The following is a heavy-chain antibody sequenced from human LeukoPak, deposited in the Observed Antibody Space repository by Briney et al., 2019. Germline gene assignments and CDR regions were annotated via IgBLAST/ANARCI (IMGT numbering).Heavy chain of an antibody. CDR1: GFTFSSYA. CDR3: AKEGVLMVRGVPTSRVFDY. CDR2: ISGSGGST. J-gene: IGHJ4*02. D-gene: IGHD3-10*01. Sequence: GGSLRLSCAASGFTFSSYAMSWVRQAPGKGLEWVSSISGSGGSTYYADSVKGRFTISRDNSKNTLYLQMNSLRAEDTAVYYCAKEGVLMVRGVPTSRVFDYWGQGTLVTVSP. V-gene: IGHV3-23*01.